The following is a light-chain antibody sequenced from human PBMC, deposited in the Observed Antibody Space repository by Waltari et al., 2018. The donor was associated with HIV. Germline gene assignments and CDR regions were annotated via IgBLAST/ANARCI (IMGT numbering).Light chain of an antibody. Sequence: QPVLTQPPSVPGDPGQTATVSCIGSRPNLGANFDVKWYQHLPGTAPKLLIYGNNNRPSGVPARFSGSRSGSSASLAITGLQAEDEADYYCQSYDNVLTAVIFGGGTKVTVL. V-gene: IGLV1-40*01. CDR3: QSYDNVLTAVI. J-gene: IGLJ2*01. CDR2: GNN. CDR1: RPNLGANFD.